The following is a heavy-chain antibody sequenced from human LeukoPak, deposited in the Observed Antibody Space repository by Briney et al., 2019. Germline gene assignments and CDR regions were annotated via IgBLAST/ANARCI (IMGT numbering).Heavy chain of an antibody. CDR1: GGSISSRDNY. V-gene: IGHV4-30-4*01. D-gene: IGHD5-24*01. CDR2: IYYSGSA. Sequence: SETLSLTCTVSGGSISSRDNYWSSIRQPPVKGLEWIGYIYYSGSAYYNPSLKSRVTISVDSSKNQFSLKLSSVTAADTAVYYCARVTTRRSSADGYNWFDTWGQGTLVTVSS. CDR3: ARVTTRRSSADGYNWFDT. J-gene: IGHJ5*02.